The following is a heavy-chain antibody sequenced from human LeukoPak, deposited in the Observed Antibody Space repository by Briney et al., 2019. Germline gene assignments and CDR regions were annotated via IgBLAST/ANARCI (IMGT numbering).Heavy chain of an antibody. CDR1: GFTFSTFA. D-gene: IGHD2/OR15-2a*01. CDR2: IFQGGGEI. CDR3: ARESTSAYDP. V-gene: IGHV3-23*01. J-gene: IGHJ5*02. Sequence: GGSLRLSCAASGFTFSTFAMIWVRQPPGKGLEWVSSIFQGGGEIHYADSVRGRFTISRDNSKNTLYLQMNSLRAEDTAVYYCARESTSAYDPWGQGTLVTVSS.